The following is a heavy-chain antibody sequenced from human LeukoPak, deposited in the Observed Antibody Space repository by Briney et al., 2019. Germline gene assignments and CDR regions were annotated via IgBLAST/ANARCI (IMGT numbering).Heavy chain of an antibody. J-gene: IGHJ4*02. CDR1: GFTFSSYA. Sequence: HTGGSLRLSCAASGFTFSSYAMSWVRQAPGKGLEGVSAISGSGGSPYHADSVKGRFTISSDNSKNTLYLQMNSLRAEDTAVYYCCGYSSGWYGAGFDYWGQGTLVTVSS. CDR2: ISGSGGSP. V-gene: IGHV3-23*01. D-gene: IGHD6-19*01. CDR3: CGYSSGWYGAGFDY.